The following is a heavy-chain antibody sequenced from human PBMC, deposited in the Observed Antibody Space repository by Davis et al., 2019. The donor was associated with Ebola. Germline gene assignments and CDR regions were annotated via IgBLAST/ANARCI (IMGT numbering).Heavy chain of an antibody. CDR1: GFTFSSYS. J-gene: IGHJ3*02. V-gene: IGHV3-21*01. CDR2: ISSSSSYI. CDR3: ARVSAYCGGDCFRGAFDI. D-gene: IGHD2-21*01. Sequence: GESLKISCAASGFTFSSYSMNWVRQAPGKGLEWVSSISSSSSYIYYADSVKGRFTISRDNAKNSLYLQMNSLRAEDTAVYYCARVSAYCGGDCFRGAFDIWGQGTMVTVSS.